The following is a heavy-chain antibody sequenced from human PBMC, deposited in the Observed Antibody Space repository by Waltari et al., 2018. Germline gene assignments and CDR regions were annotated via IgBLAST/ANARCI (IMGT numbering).Heavy chain of an antibody. D-gene: IGHD3-10*01. CDR1: GDTFTGYY. CDR3: ARSSGSYLDACDI. J-gene: IGHJ3*02. Sequence: QVKLVQSGAEVKKPGASVKVSCKASGDTFTGYYMHWVRQAPGQGLGWMGRINPNSGGTNDAPKVQGRVPMTRDTSIITADMELSRLRSDDTAVYYCARSSGSYLDACDIWGQGTMVTVSS. V-gene: IGHV1-2*06. CDR2: INPNSGGT.